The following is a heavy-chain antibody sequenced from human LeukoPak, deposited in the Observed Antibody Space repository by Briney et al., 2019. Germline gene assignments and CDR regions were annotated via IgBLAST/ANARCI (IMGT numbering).Heavy chain of an antibody. V-gene: IGHV5-51*01. D-gene: IGHD2-15*01. J-gene: IGHJ6*02. CDR1: GYSFTSYW. CDR3: ARLSYCSGGSCDSGVYYYYGMDV. Sequence: GESLKISCKGSGYSFTSYWIGWVRQMPGKGLEWMGIIYPGDSDTSYSPSFQGQVTISADKSISPAYLQLSSLTASDTAMYYCARLSYCSGGSCDSGVYYYYGMDVWGQGTTVTVSS. CDR2: IYPGDSDT.